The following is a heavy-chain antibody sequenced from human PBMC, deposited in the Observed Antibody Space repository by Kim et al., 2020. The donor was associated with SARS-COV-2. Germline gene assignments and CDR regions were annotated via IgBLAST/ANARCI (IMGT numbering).Heavy chain of an antibody. D-gene: IGHD5-18*01. CDR1: GFTFSNYW. V-gene: IGHV3-7*01. CDR2: IKKDGSEK. Sequence: GGSLRLSCAGSGFTFSNYWMSWVRQVPGKGLEWVANIKKDGSEKYYVDSVKGRFTISRDNVKNSLYLQMNSLRAEDTAVYYCARDLWVTLGFWGQGTLVTVSS. J-gene: IGHJ4*02. CDR3: ARDLWVTLGF.